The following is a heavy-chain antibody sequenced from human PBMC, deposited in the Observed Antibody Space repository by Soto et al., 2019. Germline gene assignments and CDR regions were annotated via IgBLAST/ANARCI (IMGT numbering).Heavy chain of an antibody. J-gene: IGHJ6*03. D-gene: IGHD2-15*01. Sequence: EVQLVESGGGLVQPGGSLRLSCVASGFTFSNYWMYWVRQAPGEGLVWVSRINNDGSVSSYADSVKGRLTISRDNVKNTLYLQMDSLSAEDTAVYYCARGDCVGGTCYSLVGSFYYYMDVWGKGTTVTVFS. CDR1: GFTFSNYW. CDR3: ARGDCVGGTCYSLVGSFYYYMDV. CDR2: INNDGSVS. V-gene: IGHV3-74*01.